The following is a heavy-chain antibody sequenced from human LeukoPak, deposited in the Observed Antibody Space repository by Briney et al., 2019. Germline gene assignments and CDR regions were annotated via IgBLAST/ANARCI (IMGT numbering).Heavy chain of an antibody. CDR1: GFTFSTYG. J-gene: IGHJ4*02. CDR2: TNQDGTEK. CDR3: AKVAHYYYGSESYYFFEH. V-gene: IGHV3-7*01. D-gene: IGHD3-10*01. Sequence: GETLRLSCGASGFTFSTYGMSWVRHPPGKGLEWVAKTNQDGTEKYYVDSVKGRFTISRDNAKNSLYLQMNSLRVEDTATYYCAKVAHYYYGSESYYFFEHWGQGTPVTASS.